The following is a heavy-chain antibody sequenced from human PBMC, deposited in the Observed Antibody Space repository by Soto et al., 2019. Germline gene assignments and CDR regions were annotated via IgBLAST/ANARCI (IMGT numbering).Heavy chain of an antibody. Sequence: QVQLVQSGAEVKKPGSSVKVSCKASGGTFSSYAISWVRQAPGQGLEWMGGIIPIFGTANYAQKFQGRVKITAGESTSTAYIELSRLISEDTAVYYCARHVPAAGYYYGMDVWGQGTTVTVSS. V-gene: IGHV1-69*12. J-gene: IGHJ6*02. CDR2: IIPIFGTA. D-gene: IGHD2-2*01. CDR3: ARHVPAAGYYYGMDV. CDR1: GGTFSSYA.